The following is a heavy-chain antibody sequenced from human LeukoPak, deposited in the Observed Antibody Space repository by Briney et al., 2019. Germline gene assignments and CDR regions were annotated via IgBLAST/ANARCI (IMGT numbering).Heavy chain of an antibody. CDR3: AKVAAYCGGDCYPLFDY. CDR1: GFTFSSYA. J-gene: IGHJ4*02. D-gene: IGHD2-21*02. Sequence: GGSLRLSCAASGFTFSSYAMSWVRQAPGRGLEWVSAISGSGGSTYYADSVKGRFTISRDNSKNTLYLQMNSLRAEDTAVYYCAKVAAYCGGDCYPLFDYWGQGTLVTVSS. V-gene: IGHV3-23*01. CDR2: ISGSGGST.